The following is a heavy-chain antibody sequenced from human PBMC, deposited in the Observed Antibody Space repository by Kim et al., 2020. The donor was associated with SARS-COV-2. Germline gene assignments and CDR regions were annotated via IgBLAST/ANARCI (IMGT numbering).Heavy chain of an antibody. J-gene: IGHJ6*02. D-gene: IGHD1-26*01. CDR1: GGSISSYY. Sequence: SETLSLTCTVSGGSISSYYWSWIRQPAGKGLEWIGRIYTSGSTNYNPSLKSRVTMSVDTSKNQFSLKLSSVTAADTAVYYCARDLFASGSYYYGMDVWGQGTTVTVSS. CDR2: IYTSGST. CDR3: ARDLFASGSYYYGMDV. V-gene: IGHV4-4*07.